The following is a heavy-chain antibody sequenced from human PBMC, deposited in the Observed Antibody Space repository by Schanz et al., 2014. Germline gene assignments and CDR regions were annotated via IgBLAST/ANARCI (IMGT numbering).Heavy chain of an antibody. Sequence: QVQLQQWGAGLLKPSETLSLTCAVYGGSFSGYYWSWIRQPPGKGLEWIGHIDYRGNPYYNESLKSRLTISLHASENQFSLQLTSVTAADTAVYYYARVRPGFAIDPWGQGTLVTVSS. CDR1: GGSFSGYY. CDR2: IDYRGNP. D-gene: IGHD6-25*01. CDR3: ARVRPGFAIDP. V-gene: IGHV4-34*01. J-gene: IGHJ5*02.